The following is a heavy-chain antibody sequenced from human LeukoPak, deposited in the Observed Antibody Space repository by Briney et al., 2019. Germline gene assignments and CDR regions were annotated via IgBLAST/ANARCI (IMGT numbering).Heavy chain of an antibody. V-gene: IGHV3-7*01. D-gene: IGHD2-21*01. CDR3: ARDSDRGAYDY. Sequence: PGGSLRLSCAASGFTFSSYWMSWVRQAPGKGLEWVANIKQDGSEKYYVDSVKGRFTISRDNAKNSLYLQMNSLRAEDTVVYYCARDSDRGAYDYWGQGTLVTVSS. CDR2: IKQDGSEK. CDR1: GFTFSSYW. J-gene: IGHJ4*02.